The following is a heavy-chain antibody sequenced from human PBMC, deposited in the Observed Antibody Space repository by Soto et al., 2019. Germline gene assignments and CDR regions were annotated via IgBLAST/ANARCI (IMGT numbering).Heavy chain of an antibody. V-gene: IGHV4-59*01. CDR3: ARVEGGYYGSGSWVALFDI. CDR2: IYYSGST. CDR1: GGSLSSYY. J-gene: IGHJ3*02. D-gene: IGHD3-10*01. Sequence: SETLSLTCTVSGGSLSSYYWSWIRKPPGKGLEWIGYIYYSGSTNYNPSLKSRVTISVDTSKNQFSLKLSSVTAADTAVYYCARVEGGYYGSGSWVALFDIWGQGTMVTVSS.